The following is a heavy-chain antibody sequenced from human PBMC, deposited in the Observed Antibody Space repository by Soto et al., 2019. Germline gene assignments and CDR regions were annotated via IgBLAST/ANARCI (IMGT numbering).Heavy chain of an antibody. J-gene: IGHJ4*02. Sequence: EVQLLESGGGLVQPGGSLTLSCAASGFTFNNYAMNWVRQAPGKGLEWVSAISGSGDKTYYADSVKGRFTISRDISKNVVYLHMNSLGADDSALYYCAKVGERFRYYFDYCGQGTLVTVSS. CDR1: GFTFNNYA. D-gene: IGHD2-21*01. CDR2: ISGSGDKT. CDR3: AKVGERFRYYFDY. V-gene: IGHV3-23*01.